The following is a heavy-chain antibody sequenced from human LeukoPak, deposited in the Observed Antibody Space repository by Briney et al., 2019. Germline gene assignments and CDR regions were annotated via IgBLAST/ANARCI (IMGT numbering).Heavy chain of an antibody. V-gene: IGHV3-23*01. CDR3: ARASKLLLPLDY. J-gene: IGHJ4*02. D-gene: IGHD2-15*01. Sequence: GGSLRHSCAASGFTFSSYAMSWVRQAPGKGLEWVSAISGSGGSTYYADSVKGRFTISRDNSKNTLYLQMNSLRAEDTAVYYCARASKLLLPLDYWGQGTLVTVSS. CDR2: ISGSGGST. CDR1: GFTFSSYA.